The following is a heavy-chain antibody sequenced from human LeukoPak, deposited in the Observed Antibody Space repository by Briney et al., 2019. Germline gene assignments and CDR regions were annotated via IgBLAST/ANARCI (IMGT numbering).Heavy chain of an antibody. CDR2: ISYNGSNK. V-gene: IGHV3-30-3*01. Sequence: GGSLRLSCAASGFTFSSYAMHWVRQAPGKGLEWVAVISYNGSNKYYADSVKGRFTISRDNSKNTLYLQMNSLRAEDTAVYYCARDPTTYDSSGCYPGYWGQGTLVTVSS. D-gene: IGHD3-22*01. CDR1: GFTFSSYA. J-gene: IGHJ4*02. CDR3: ARDPTTYDSSGCYPGY.